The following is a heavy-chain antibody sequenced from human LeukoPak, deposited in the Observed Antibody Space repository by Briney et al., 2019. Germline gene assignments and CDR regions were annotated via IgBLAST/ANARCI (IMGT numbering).Heavy chain of an antibody. Sequence: ASVKVSCKASGYTFTSYGISWVRQAPGQGLEWMGWISAYNGNTNYAQKLQGRVTMTTDTSTSTAYMELRSLRSDDTAVYYCARDRGLWFGELARYWFDPWGQGTLITVSS. CDR1: GYTFTSYG. D-gene: IGHD3-10*01. J-gene: IGHJ5*02. CDR2: ISAYNGNT. V-gene: IGHV1-18*01. CDR3: ARDRGLWFGELARYWFDP.